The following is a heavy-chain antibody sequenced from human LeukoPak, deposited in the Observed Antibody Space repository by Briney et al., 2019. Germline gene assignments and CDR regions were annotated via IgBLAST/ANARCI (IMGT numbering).Heavy chain of an antibody. CDR3: ARATYCSGGSCYSGVPLDY. CDR2: IKQDGSEK. Sequence: GGSLRLSCAASGFTFSSYWMNWVRQAPGKGLEWVANIKQDGSEKYYVDSVKGRFTISRDNAKNSLYLQMNSLRAEDTAVYYCARATYCSGGSCYSGVPLDYWGQGTLVTVSS. J-gene: IGHJ4*02. D-gene: IGHD2-15*01. V-gene: IGHV3-7*01. CDR1: GFTFSSYW.